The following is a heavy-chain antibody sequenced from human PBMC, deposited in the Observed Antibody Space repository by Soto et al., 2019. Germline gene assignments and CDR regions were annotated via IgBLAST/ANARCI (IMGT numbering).Heavy chain of an antibody. CDR1: VFTFSSYA. Sequence: PGGSLRLSCASSVFTFSSYAMSWVRQGPGKGLEWVSAISGSCGSTYYADSVKGRFTISRENSKNTLYLQMNSLRAEDQAVYYCAKGKRFDYWGQGTLVTVYS. CDR2: ISGSCGST. V-gene: IGHV3-23*01. CDR3: AKGKRFDY. J-gene: IGHJ4*02.